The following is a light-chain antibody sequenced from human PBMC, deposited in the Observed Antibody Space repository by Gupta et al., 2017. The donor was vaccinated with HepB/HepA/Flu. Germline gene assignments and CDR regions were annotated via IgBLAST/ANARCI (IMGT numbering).Light chain of an antibody. CDR3: RQCKYWPT. Sequence: DVVVTQSPLSLPVTLGQPASISCSSSQSRLYSDGITSLGWLQQSPDQAPRRIIYKGSTRDLGAAVRFSGSGAATDFTLKSSRAQDEGVASYYGRQCKYWPTFGQGTKVEIK. V-gene: IGKV2-30*01. CDR1: QSRLYSDGITS. J-gene: IGKJ1*01. CDR2: KGS.